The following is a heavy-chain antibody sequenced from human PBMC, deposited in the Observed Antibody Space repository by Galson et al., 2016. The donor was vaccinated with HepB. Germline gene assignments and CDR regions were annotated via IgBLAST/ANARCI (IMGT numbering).Heavy chain of an antibody. CDR2: ISTYYGDT. CDR1: GYTFTTYG. V-gene: IGHV1-18*01. D-gene: IGHD3-16*01. Sequence: SVKVSCKASGYTFTTYGFSWVRQAPGQGLEWVGWISTYYGDTSYPQKLQGRVSLTTDTSTSTAYMELRSLRSDDTAVYYCSSGPGGGQVEGVWGQGTLVTVSS. J-gene: IGHJ4*02. CDR3: SSGPGGGQVEGV.